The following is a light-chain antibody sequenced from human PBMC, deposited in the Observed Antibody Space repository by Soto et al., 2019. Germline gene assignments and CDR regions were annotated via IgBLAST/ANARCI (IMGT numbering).Light chain of an antibody. CDR1: QTIRGY. V-gene: IGKV1-5*03. CDR2: KAS. J-gene: IGKJ1*01. CDR3: QHYDAYSTWT. Sequence: DIQMTQSPSTLSASVGDRVTNTCRASQTIRGYLAWYQQKPGKAPKLLIYKASTLESGVPSRFSGSGSGTEFTLTISSLQPDDFATYYCQHYDAYSTWTFGQGTKVDIK.